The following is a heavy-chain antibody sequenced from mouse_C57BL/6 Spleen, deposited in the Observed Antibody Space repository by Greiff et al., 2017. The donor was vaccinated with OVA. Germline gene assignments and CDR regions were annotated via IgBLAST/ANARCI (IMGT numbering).Heavy chain of an antibody. Sequence: QVQLQQSGAELVKPGASVKLSCKASGYTFTSYWMHWVTQRPGQGLEWIGMIHPNSGSTNYNEKFKSKATLTVDKSSSTAYMQLSSLTSEDSAVYYCASEITTVVAYYFDYWGQGTTLTVSS. D-gene: IGHD1-1*01. J-gene: IGHJ2*01. V-gene: IGHV1-64*01. CDR2: IHPNSGST. CDR1: GYTFTSYW. CDR3: ASEITTVVAYYFDY.